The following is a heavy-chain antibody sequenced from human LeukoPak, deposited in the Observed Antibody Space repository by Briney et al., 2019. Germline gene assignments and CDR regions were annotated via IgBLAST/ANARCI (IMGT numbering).Heavy chain of an antibody. J-gene: IGHJ4*02. Sequence: ASVKVSCKASGYTFTSYGISWVRQAPGQGLEWMGGIIPLFGTPNYAQRFQGRLTITADESTNTVYMELSSLRFDDTAVYYCASLPETYSSGLYTVDYWGQGTLLTVSS. CDR2: IIPLFGTP. D-gene: IGHD6-19*01. V-gene: IGHV1-69*13. CDR3: ASLPETYSSGLYTVDY. CDR1: GYTFTSYG.